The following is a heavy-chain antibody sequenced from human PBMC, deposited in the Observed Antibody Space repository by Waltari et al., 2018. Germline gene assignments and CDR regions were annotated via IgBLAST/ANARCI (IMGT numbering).Heavy chain of an antibody. Sequence: QVQLVESGGGVVQPGRSLRLSCAASGFTFSSYAMHWVRQAPGKGLEWVAVISYDGSNNYYADSVKGRFTISRDNSKNTLYLQMNSLRAEDTAVYYCARDRPQWLVQGYFQHWGQGTLVTVSS. CDR2: ISYDGSNN. CDR1: GFTFSSYA. CDR3: ARDRPQWLVQGYFQH. V-gene: IGHV3-30-3*01. D-gene: IGHD6-19*01. J-gene: IGHJ1*01.